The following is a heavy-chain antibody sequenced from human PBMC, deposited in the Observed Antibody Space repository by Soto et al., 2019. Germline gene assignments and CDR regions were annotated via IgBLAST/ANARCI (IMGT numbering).Heavy chain of an antibody. V-gene: IGHV4-34*01. J-gene: IGHJ5*02. CDR3: ARGQSHTWFDP. CDR1: GGSFNIHY. Sequence: SETLSLTCADYGGSFNIHYWSWIRQPPGKGLEWIGEINDSGSANTSPSLKSRVTLSVDTSKNQFSLKLTSVTAADTAIYYCARGQSHTWFDPWGQGTLVTVSS. CDR2: INDSGSA.